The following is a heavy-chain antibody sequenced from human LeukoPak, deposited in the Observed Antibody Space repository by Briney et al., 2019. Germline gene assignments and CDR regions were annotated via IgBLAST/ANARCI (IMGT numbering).Heavy chain of an antibody. J-gene: IGHJ4*02. V-gene: IGHV5-51*01. CDR2: IYPGDSDT. CDR3: ARSSAGVPAPSDY. Sequence: GESLQISCQGSGYSFTSYWIGWVRQMPGKGLEWMGIIYPGDSDTRYSPSFQGQVTISADKSISTAYLQWSSLKASDTAMYYCARSSAGVPAPSDYWGQGTLVTVSS. D-gene: IGHD2-2*01. CDR1: GYSFTSYW.